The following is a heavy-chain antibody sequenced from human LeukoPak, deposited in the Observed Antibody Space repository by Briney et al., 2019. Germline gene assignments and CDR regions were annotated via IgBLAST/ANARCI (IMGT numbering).Heavy chain of an antibody. CDR3: ARGAFSYERWLPYAFDY. Sequence: GASVKVSCKASGYTFTGYYMHWVRQAPGQGLEWMGWINPNSGGTNYAQKFQGRVTMTRDTSISTAYMELSRLRSDDTAVYYCARGAFSYERWLPYAFDYWGQGTLVTVSS. CDR2: INPNSGGT. J-gene: IGHJ4*02. V-gene: IGHV1-2*02. D-gene: IGHD5-24*01. CDR1: GYTFTGYY.